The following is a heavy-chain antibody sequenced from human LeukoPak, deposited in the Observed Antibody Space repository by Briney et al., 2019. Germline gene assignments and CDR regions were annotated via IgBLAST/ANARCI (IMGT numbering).Heavy chain of an antibody. V-gene: IGHV3-21*01. J-gene: IGHJ3*02. CDR2: ISSSSSYI. D-gene: IGHD2-2*01. CDR3: ARDGFCSSTSCLDDAFDI. Sequence: GGSLRLSCAASGFTFSSYSMNWVRQAPGKGLEWVSSISSSSSYIYYADSVKGRFTISRDNAKNSLYLQMNSLRAEDTAVYYCARDGFCSSTSCLDDAFDIWGQGTMVTVSS. CDR1: GFTFSSYS.